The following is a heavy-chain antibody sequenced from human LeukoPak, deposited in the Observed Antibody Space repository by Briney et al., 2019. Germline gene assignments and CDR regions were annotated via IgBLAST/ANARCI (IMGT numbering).Heavy chain of an antibody. V-gene: IGHV1-2*02. CDR3: ARGDCSVSGCHGGNWFDP. CDR2: INPNSGGT. D-gene: IGHD2-15*01. J-gene: IGHJ5*02. Sequence: ASVKVSCKASGYTFTGYYMHWVRQAPGQGLEWMGWINPNSGGTNYAQKFQGRVIMTRDTSISTAYMELSRLRSDDTAVYYCARGDCSVSGCHGGNWFDPWGQGTPVTVSS. CDR1: GYTFTGYY.